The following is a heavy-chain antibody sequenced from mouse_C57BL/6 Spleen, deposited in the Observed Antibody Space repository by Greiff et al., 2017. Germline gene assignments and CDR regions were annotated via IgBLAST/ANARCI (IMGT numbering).Heavy chain of an antibody. CDR1: GYTFTSYD. J-gene: IGHJ2*01. CDR3: ALRPFDY. V-gene: IGHV1-85*01. Sequence: VNVVESGPELVKPGASVKLSCKASGYTFTSYDINWVKQRPGQGLEWIGWIYPRDGSTKYNEKFKGKATLTVDTSSSTAYMELHSLTSEDSAVYFCALRPFDYWGQGTTLTVSS. D-gene: IGHD2-12*01. CDR2: IYPRDGST.